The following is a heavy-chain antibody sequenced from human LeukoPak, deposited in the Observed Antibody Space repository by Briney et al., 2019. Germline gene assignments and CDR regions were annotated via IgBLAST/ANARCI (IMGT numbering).Heavy chain of an antibody. CDR1: GFTFSSYA. Sequence: GGSLRPSCAASGFTFSSYAMSWVRQAPGKGLEWVSGISGSGDNTYYADSVKGRFTISRDNPKNTLYVQVNSLGTEDTAAYYCAKGSYYDSSGSFYFDYWGQGTLVTVPS. J-gene: IGHJ4*02. D-gene: IGHD3-22*01. CDR3: AKGSYYDSSGSFYFDY. V-gene: IGHV3-23*01. CDR2: ISGSGDNT.